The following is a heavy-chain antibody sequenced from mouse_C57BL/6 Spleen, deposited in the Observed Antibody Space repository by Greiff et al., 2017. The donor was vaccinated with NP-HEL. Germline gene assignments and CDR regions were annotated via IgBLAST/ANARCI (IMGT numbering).Heavy chain of an antibody. J-gene: IGHJ2*01. V-gene: IGHV1-69*01. CDR2: IDPSDSYT. CDR1: GYTFTSYW. Sequence: VQLQQPGAELVMPGASVKLSCKASGYTFTSYWMHWVKQRPGQGLEWIGEIDPSDSYTNYNQKFKGKSTLTVDKSSSTAYMQLSRLTSEDSAVYYCARRDYLDYWGQGTTLTVSS. CDR3: ARRDYLDY.